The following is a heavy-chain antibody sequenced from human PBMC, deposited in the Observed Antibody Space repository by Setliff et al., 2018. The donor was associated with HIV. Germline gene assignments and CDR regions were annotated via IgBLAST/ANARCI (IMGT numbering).Heavy chain of an antibody. CDR2: INYRGNT. CDR3: ASLDGSDSPYIYYYYMDV. Sequence: PSETLSLTCTVSGGSISTSRYYWGWIRQPPGKGLEWIGSINYRGNTYYNPSLKSRAAISVDTSKNQISLKLSSVTAADTAVYYCASLDGSDSPYIYYYYMDVWGKGTAVTVSS. CDR1: GGSISTSRYY. V-gene: IGHV4-39*01. D-gene: IGHD3-10*01. J-gene: IGHJ6*03.